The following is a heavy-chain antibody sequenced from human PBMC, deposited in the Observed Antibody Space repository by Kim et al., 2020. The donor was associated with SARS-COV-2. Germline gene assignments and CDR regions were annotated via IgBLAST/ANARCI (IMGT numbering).Heavy chain of an antibody. CDR2: IIPILGIA. Sequence: SVKVSCKASGGTFSSYAISWVRQAPGQGLEWMGRIIPILGIANYAQKFQGRVTITADKSTSTAYMELSSLRSEDTAVYYCARARFELERLNYYYGMDVWGQGTTVTVSS. CDR3: ARARFELERLNYYYGMDV. J-gene: IGHJ6*02. D-gene: IGHD1-1*01. V-gene: IGHV1-69*04. CDR1: GGTFSSYA.